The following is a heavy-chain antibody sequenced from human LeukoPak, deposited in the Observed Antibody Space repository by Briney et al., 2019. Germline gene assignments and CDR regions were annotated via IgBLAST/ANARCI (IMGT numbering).Heavy chain of an antibody. D-gene: IGHD3-16*01. Sequence: GASVKVSCKASGYTFTNYYIHWVRQAPGQGLEWVGLINPNGGNTGYAQRFQGRVTVTTDTSASTVFMELNSLQSEDTAVDYCARERRAWGEDFWGQGTLVTVSS. J-gene: IGHJ4*02. CDR3: ARERRAWGEDF. CDR2: INPNGGNT. CDR1: GYTFTNYY. V-gene: IGHV1-46*01.